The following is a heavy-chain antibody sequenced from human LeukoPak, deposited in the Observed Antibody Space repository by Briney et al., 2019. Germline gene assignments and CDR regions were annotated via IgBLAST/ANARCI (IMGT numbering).Heavy chain of an antibody. CDR3: ARSSEHFDY. J-gene: IGHJ4*02. CDR1: GGSISSYY. D-gene: IGHD1-14*01. Sequence: PSETLSLTCTVSGGSISSYYWSWIRQPPGKGLEWIGYIYYSGSTNYNPSLKSRVTISVDTSKNQFSLKLSSVTAADTAVYYCARSSEHFDYWGQGTLVTVSS. CDR2: IYYSGST. V-gene: IGHV4-59*01.